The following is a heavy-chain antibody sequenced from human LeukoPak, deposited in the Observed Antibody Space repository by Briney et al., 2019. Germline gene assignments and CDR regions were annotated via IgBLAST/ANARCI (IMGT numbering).Heavy chain of an antibody. CDR1: GFAFSDDS. D-gene: IGHD3-3*01. Sequence: KPGGSLRLSCVASGFAFSDDSMNWVRQPPGKGLEWVSSISSTSKYIYYADSVKGRFTISRDNAENSLYLQMNSLRAEDTAVYYCAKDLREDDFWSGPQFSEAFDIWGQGTMVTVSS. CDR2: ISSTSKYI. CDR3: AKDLREDDFWSGPQFSEAFDI. J-gene: IGHJ3*02. V-gene: IGHV3-21*04.